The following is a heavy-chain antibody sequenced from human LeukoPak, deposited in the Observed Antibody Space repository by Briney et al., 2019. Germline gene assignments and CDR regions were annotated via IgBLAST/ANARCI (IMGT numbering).Heavy chain of an antibody. CDR2: ISYDGDYK. CDR1: GFILSSYG. CDR3: AKHPVREGNGYYYCDD. D-gene: IGHD3-22*01. Sequence: GGSLRLSCAVSGFILSSYGMHWVRQAPGKGLEWVAVISYDGDYKYYADSVKGRFTISRDNSKNTLYLQMDSLRAEDTALYYCAKHPVREGNGYYYCDDWGQGTLVTVSS. J-gene: IGHJ4*02. V-gene: IGHV3-30*18.